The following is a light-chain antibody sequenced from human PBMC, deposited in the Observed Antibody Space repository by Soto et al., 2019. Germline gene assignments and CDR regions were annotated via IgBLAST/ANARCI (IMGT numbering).Light chain of an antibody. CDR2: EVS. V-gene: IGLV2-14*01. CDR1: SSDVGGYNY. Sequence: QSALTQPASVSGSPGQSITISCTGTSSDVGGYNYVSWYQQHPGKAPKLMIYEVSNRPSGVSNRFSGSKSGNTASLTISGRQGEDWACYYCSSFTSINTWVFGGGTKLTVL. CDR3: SSFTSINTWV. J-gene: IGLJ3*02.